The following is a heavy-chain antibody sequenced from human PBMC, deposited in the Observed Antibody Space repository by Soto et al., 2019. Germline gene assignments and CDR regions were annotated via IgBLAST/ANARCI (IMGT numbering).Heavy chain of an antibody. J-gene: IGHJ6*02. D-gene: IGHD6-19*01. Sequence: HPGGSLRLSCAASGFTFSSYGMHWVRQAPGKGLEWVAVIWYDGSNKYYADSVKGRFTISRDNSKNTLYLQMNSLRAEDTAVYYCARSKVAGTSTYYYYYGMDVWGQGTTVTVSS. V-gene: IGHV3-33*01. CDR3: ARSKVAGTSTYYYYYGMDV. CDR1: GFTFSSYG. CDR2: IWYDGSNK.